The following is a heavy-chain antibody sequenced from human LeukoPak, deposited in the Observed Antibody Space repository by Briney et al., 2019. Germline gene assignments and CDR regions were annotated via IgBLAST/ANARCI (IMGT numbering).Heavy chain of an antibody. V-gene: IGHV3-23*01. CDR1: GFTFSDYA. J-gene: IGHJ6*02. D-gene: IGHD5-24*01. Sequence: PGGSLRLSCAASGFTFSDYAMSWVRQAPGKGLEWVSGISGSGGYTYYADSVKGRFTISRDNSKNTLYLQMNSLRAEDTAVYYCARGEEMATDGMDVWGQGTTVTVSS. CDR3: ARGEEMATDGMDV. CDR2: ISGSGGYT.